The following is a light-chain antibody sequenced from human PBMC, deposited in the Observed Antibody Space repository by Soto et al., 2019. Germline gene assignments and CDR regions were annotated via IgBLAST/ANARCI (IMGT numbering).Light chain of an antibody. J-gene: IGLJ1*01. CDR2: DDD. V-gene: IGLV1-51*01. CDR3: GSWDSSLSAYV. CDR1: SSNIGGNS. Sequence: SVLTQPPSVSAAPGQRVTISCSGSSSNIGGNSVSWYQQLPGTAPKLLIYDDDKRPSGIPDRFSGSKSGTSATLGITGFQTGDEADHYCGSWDSSLSAYVFGTGTRSPS.